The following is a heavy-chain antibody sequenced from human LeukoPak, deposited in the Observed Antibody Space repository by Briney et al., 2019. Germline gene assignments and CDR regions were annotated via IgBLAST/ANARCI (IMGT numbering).Heavy chain of an antibody. CDR1: ELTFSSYA. V-gene: IGHV3-23*01. Sequence: GGSLRLSCAASELTFSSYAMSWVRQAPGKGLEWVSAISDSGGSTYYADSVKGRFTISRDNSKNTVYLQMNSLRAEDTAVYYCAKDRRACSSSCYYRFDYWGQGTLVTVSS. D-gene: IGHD2-2*01. CDR3: AKDRRACSSSCYYRFDY. CDR2: ISDSGGST. J-gene: IGHJ4*02.